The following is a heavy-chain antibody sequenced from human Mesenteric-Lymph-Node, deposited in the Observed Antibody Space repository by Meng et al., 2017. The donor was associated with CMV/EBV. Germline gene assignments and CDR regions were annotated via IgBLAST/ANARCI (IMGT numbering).Heavy chain of an antibody. CDR2: INPSGGSA. J-gene: IGHJ4*02. D-gene: IGHD1-26*01. V-gene: IGHV1-46*01. CDR3: ARDISGGYWFDY. CDR1: GYTFSSYY. Sequence: SCRASGYTFSSYYIHWVRQAPGQGLEWMGIINPSGGSATYAQSFQGRVTMTRDTSTSTLYMELSSLRSEDTAVYYCARDISGGYWFDYWGQGTLVTVSS.